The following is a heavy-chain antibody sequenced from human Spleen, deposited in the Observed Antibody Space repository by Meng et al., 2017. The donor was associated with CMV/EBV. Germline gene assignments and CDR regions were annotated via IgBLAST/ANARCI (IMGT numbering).Heavy chain of an antibody. CDR1: GCTFTGYY. J-gene: IGHJ4*02. Sequence: ASVKVSCKASGCTFTGYYIHWVRQAPGQGLEWMGWINPNSGGTSYAHNFQGRVTMTRDTSISTAYMELSRLRSDDTAVYYCARAASPITIFGVVNRGYFDYWGQGTLVTVSS. V-gene: IGHV1-2*02. CDR2: INPNSGGT. CDR3: ARAASPITIFGVVNRGYFDY. D-gene: IGHD3-3*01.